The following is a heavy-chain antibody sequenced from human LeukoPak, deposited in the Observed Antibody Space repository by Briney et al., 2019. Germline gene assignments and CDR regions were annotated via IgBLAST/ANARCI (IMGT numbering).Heavy chain of an antibody. Sequence: SETLSLTCAVYGGSFSGYYWSWIRQPPGKGLEWIGEINHGGSANYNPSLKSRVTISVDTSKNQFSLNLSSVTAADTAVCYCARGRSRYCSSTSCRRYGMDVWGKGTTVTVSS. CDR2: INHGGSA. V-gene: IGHV4-34*01. CDR1: GGSFSGYY. J-gene: IGHJ6*04. CDR3: ARGRSRYCSSTSCRRYGMDV. D-gene: IGHD2-2*01.